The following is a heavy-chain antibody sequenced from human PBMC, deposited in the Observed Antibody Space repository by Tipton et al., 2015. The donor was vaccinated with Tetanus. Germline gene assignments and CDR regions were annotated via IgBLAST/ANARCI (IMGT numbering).Heavy chain of an antibody. V-gene: IGHV4-59*01. CDR2: IYYSGST. J-gene: IGHJ3*02. CDR1: GGSISSYY. CDR3: ARASRYCSGGSCYSLREDAFDI. Sequence: TLSLTCTVSGGSISSYYWSWIRQPPGKGPEWIGYIYYSGSTNYNPSLKSRVTISVDTSKNQFSLKLSSVTAADTAVYYCARASRYCSGGSCYSLREDAFDIWGQGTMVTVSS. D-gene: IGHD2-15*01.